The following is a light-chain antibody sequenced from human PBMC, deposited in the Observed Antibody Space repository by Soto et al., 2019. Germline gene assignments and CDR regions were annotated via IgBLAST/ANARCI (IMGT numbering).Light chain of an antibody. CDR3: CSYAGPSTI. CDR2: EGT. J-gene: IGLJ2*01. V-gene: IGLV2-23*01. CDR1: SSDVESYNF. Sequence: QSVLTQPASVSGSPGQSITISCTGTSSDVESYNFVSWFQQHQGKVPKLIIYEGTERPSGVSNRFSASKSGNTASLTISGLHPEDEADYYCCSYAGPSTIFGGGTKLTVL.